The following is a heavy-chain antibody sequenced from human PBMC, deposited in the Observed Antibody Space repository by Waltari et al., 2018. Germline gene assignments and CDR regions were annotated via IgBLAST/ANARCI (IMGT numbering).Heavy chain of an antibody. CDR2: IYSGGST. D-gene: IGHD1-26*01. CDR1: GFTFSRYA. V-gene: IGHV3-23*03. CDR3: AKDGAKESSY. J-gene: IGHJ4*02. Sequence: EVPLLESGGGLVQPGGSLSIYCAASGFTFSRYAMCWVRQAPGKGLEWVSVIYSGGSTYYADSVKGRFTISRDNSKNTLYLQMNSLRAEDTAVYYCAKDGAKESSYWGQGTLVTVSS.